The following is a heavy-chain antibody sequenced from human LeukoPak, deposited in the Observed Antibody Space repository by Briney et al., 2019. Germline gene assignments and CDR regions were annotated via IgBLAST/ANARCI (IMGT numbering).Heavy chain of an antibody. CDR1: GFTVSSYY. CDR3: AKDQGAAAGTQDDYYYYGMDV. CDR2: IYSGGST. D-gene: IGHD6-13*01. Sequence: PGGSLRLSCAASGFTVSSYYMTWVRQAPGKGLEWVSGIYSGGSTYYADSVKGRVAISRDNSKNTVFLQMNNVRAEDTAVYYCAKDQGAAAGTQDDYYYYGMDVWGQGTTVTVSS. J-gene: IGHJ6*02. V-gene: IGHV3-66*01.